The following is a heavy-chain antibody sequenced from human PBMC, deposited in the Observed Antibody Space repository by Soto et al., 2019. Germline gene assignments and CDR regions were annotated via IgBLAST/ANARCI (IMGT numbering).Heavy chain of an antibody. CDR2: TYYRSKWYN. D-gene: IGHD3-10*01. Sequence: SQTLSLTCAISGDSVSSNSAAWNWIRQSPSRGLEWLGRTYYRSKWYNDYAVSVKSRITINPDTSKNQFSLQLNSVNPEEKGLCYCSRDRTTRGKGGDFDYWGQGTLVTVSS. V-gene: IGHV6-1*01. CDR3: SRDRTTRGKGGDFDY. J-gene: IGHJ4*02. CDR1: GDSVSSNSAA.